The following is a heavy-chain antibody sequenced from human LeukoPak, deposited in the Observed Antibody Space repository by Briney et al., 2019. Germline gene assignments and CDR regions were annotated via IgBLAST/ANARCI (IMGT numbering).Heavy chain of an antibody. CDR1: GFTFEDYT. D-gene: IGHD3-22*01. CDR3: VKDLSYESSGHVFDY. J-gene: IGHJ4*02. V-gene: IGHV3-43*01. CDR2: ISWDGTT. Sequence: PGGSLRLSCAASGFTFEDYTMHWVRQAPGKTLEWVSLISWDGTTYYTDSVKGRFTISRDNSKNSLYLQMDTLRTEDTAFYYCVKDLSYESSGHVFDYWGQGTLVTVSS.